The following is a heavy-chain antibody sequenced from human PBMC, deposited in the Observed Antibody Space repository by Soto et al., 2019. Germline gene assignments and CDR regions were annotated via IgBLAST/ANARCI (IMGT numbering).Heavy chain of an antibody. CDR1: GFTFSSYS. J-gene: IGHJ1*01. D-gene: IGHD4-17*01. CDR2: ISSSSSTI. CDR3: ARVPTEYGDYQDEYFQH. V-gene: IGHV3-48*02. Sequence: GGSLRLSCAASGFTFSSYSMNWVRQAPGKGLEWVSYISSSSSTIYYADSVKGRFTISRDNAKNSLYLQMNSLRDEDTAVYYCARVPTEYGDYQDEYFQHWGQGTLVTVSS.